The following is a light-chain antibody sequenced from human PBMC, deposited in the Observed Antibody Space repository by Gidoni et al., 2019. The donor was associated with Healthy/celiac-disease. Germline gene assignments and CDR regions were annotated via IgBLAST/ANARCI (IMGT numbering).Light chain of an antibody. CDR2: DVS. V-gene: IGLV2-14*03. CDR3: SSYTCSSTYV. J-gene: IGLJ1*01. CDR1: SSDVGGYDY. Sequence: QSALTHPASVSRSPGQSITITCTGTSSDVGGYDYVSWYQQQQSKAPKLMIYDVSNLPSGVSNRFSGSKSGNTASLTISGLQAEDEADYYCSSYTCSSTYVFGTGTKVTVL.